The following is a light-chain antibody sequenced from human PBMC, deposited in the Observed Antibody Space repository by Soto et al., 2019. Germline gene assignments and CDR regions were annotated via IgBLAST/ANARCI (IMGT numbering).Light chain of an antibody. V-gene: IGKV3-11*01. Sequence: EIVLTQSPATLSLSPGERATLSCRASQSVRSYLAWYQQKPGQAPRLLIYDASNGATGIPARFSASGSGTDLTLTISSLEPDDFAVYYCHQRSSWPLTFGGGTKVEIK. CDR1: QSVRSY. CDR2: DAS. J-gene: IGKJ4*02. CDR3: HQRSSWPLT.